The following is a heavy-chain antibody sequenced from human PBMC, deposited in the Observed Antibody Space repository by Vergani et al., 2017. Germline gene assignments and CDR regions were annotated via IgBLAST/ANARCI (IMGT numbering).Heavy chain of an antibody. CDR2: IYRTGRT. CDR1: GFSIDNGYY. D-gene: IGHD3-9*01. CDR3: ARRSGIVYDIFSGTQYFVDF. V-gene: IGHV4-38-2*01. Sequence: QVQLQESGPGLVKPSETLSLTCAVSGFSIDNGYYWDWIRQPPRKGLEWIGSIYRTGRTHFNPSLKRRVTISVDTSINHFSLRLNSLTAAGTAVYYCARRSGIVYDIFSGTQYFVDFWGQGTLVTVSS. J-gene: IGHJ4*02.